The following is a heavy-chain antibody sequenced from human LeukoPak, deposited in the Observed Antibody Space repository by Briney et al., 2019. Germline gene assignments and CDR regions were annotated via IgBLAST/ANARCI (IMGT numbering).Heavy chain of an antibody. V-gene: IGHV1-18*01. J-gene: IGHJ3*02. Sequence: ASVKVSCKASGYTFIRYGISWLRQAPGQGLEWMGWISGYKGNTNYAQKPQGRVTMTTDTSTSTAYMEVRSLRSDDTAVYCCARKSYVWGSYRSDDAFDIWGQGTMVTVSS. CDR2: ISGYKGNT. D-gene: IGHD3-16*02. CDR1: GYTFIRYG. CDR3: ARKSYVWGSYRSDDAFDI.